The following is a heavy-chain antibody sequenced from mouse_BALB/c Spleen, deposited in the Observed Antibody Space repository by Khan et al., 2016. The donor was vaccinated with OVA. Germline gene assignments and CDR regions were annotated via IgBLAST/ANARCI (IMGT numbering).Heavy chain of an antibody. D-gene: IGHD2-14*01. Sequence: EVKLLESGPSLVKPSQTLSLTCSVTGDSITSGYRNWIRKFPGNKLEYMGYMIYSGNTYYNPSLKSRISITRPTSKNQYYLQLNSVTTEDTATYYCARSTYRYAFAYWGQGTLVTVSA. CDR1: GDSITSGY. CDR3: ARSTYRYAFAY. J-gene: IGHJ3*01. V-gene: IGHV3-8*02. CDR2: MIYSGNT.